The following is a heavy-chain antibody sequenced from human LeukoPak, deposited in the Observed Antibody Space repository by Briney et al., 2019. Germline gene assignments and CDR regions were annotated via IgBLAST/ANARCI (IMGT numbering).Heavy chain of an antibody. J-gene: IGHJ4*02. Sequence: GASVKVSCKASGYTFTTCGISWVRQAPGQGLEWMGWISTYNGNTNYAQKLQGRLTMTTDTSTSTAYMELRSLRSDDTAVYYCARAEQWLPRGVDYWGQGTLVTVSS. CDR1: GYTFTTCG. D-gene: IGHD6-19*01. V-gene: IGHV1-18*04. CDR2: ISTYNGNT. CDR3: ARAEQWLPRGVDY.